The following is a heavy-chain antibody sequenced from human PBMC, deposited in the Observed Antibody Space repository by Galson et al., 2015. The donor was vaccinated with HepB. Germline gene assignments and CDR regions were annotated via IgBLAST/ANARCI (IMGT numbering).Heavy chain of an antibody. CDR3: THVVRSTLPNDY. V-gene: IGHV2-5*01. CDR2: IYWTDDK. Sequence: PALVKPTQTLTLTCTFSGFSLSTSGVGMAWIRQPPGKALEWLALIYWTDDKHYSPPLKSRLTITKDTSVNQVVLTMTNMDPVDTATYYCTHVVRSTLPNDYWGQGTLVTVSS. D-gene: IGHD2-2*01. CDR1: GFSLSTSGVG. J-gene: IGHJ4*02.